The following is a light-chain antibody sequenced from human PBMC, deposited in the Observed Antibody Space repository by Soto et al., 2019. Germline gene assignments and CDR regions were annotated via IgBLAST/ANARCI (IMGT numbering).Light chain of an antibody. V-gene: IGLV2-23*01. CDR3: CSYAGSRVV. Sequence: QSVLTQPASVSGSPGQSITISGTGTSGDVGSYNLVSWYQQHPGKDPKFMIYEGSKRPPGVSNRFSGSKSGNTASLTSSGLQAEDEADYYCCSYAGSRVVFGGGTQVTVL. CDR1: SGDVGSYNL. CDR2: EGS. J-gene: IGLJ2*01.